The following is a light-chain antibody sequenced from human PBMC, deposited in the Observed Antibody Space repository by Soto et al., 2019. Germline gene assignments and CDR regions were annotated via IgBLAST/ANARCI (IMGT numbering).Light chain of an antibody. J-gene: IGLJ1*01. Sequence: QSALTQPASVYGSRGQSTTISCPRTSSDLGGYNYVSWYQQHPGKSRKLMIYAVSNRLSGVSNRFSGSKSGNTASLTTSGLQAEDEADCYCRSDTSSGTLVFGPETKGTGL. CDR3: RSDTSSGTLV. CDR1: SSDLGGYNY. V-gene: IGLV2-14*01. CDR2: AVS.